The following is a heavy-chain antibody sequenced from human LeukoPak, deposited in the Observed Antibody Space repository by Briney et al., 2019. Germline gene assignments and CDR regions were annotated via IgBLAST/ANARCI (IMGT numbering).Heavy chain of an antibody. CDR2: IYTNGRT. V-gene: IGHV3-53*01. CDR1: GFTFSDYY. Sequence: SGGSLRLSCAASGFTFSDYYMSWIRQAPGKGLEWVSGIYTNGRTRYADSVNGRFTISRDNSKNTLFLQMHSLRVEDTAVYYCAHLVWEYVGGLDVWGQGTTVTVSS. J-gene: IGHJ6*02. CDR3: AHLVWEYVGGLDV. D-gene: IGHD3/OR15-3a*01.